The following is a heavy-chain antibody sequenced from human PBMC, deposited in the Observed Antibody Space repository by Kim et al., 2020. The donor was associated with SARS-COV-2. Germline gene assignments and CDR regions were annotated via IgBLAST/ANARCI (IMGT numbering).Heavy chain of an antibody. J-gene: IGHJ3*02. CDR1: GYTFTGYY. CDR2: INPNSGGT. D-gene: IGHD3-3*01. Sequence: ASVKVSCKASGYTFTGYYMHWVRQAPGQGLEWMGRINPNSGGTNYAQKFQGRVTMTRDTSISTAYMELSRLRSDDTAVYYCARAYYFWSGSPFHDAFDIWGQGTMVTVSS. V-gene: IGHV1-2*06. CDR3: ARAYYFWSGSPFHDAFDI.